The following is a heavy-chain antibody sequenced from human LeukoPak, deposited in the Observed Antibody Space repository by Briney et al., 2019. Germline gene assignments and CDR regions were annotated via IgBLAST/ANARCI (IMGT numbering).Heavy chain of an antibody. CDR2: ISGSGGST. CDR1: GFTFSSYG. Sequence: GGTLRLSCAASGFTFSSYGMSWVRQAPGKGLEWVSAISGSGGSTYYADSVRGRFTISRDSSKNTLYLRMNSLRAGDTAVYYCAKAMGATLFDYWGQGTLVTVSS. V-gene: IGHV3-23*01. J-gene: IGHJ4*02. CDR3: AKAMGATLFDY. D-gene: IGHD1-26*01.